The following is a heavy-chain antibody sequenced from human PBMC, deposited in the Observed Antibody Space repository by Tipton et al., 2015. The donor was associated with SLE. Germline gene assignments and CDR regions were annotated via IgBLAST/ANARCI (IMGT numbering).Heavy chain of an antibody. J-gene: IGHJ5*02. CDR3: SRGVLTVSYRINWFGP. V-gene: IGHV1-8*02. Sequence: QLVQSGAEVKKPGASVRVSCKASGYNFSDFDIHWVRQTTGQGLEWIGWMNPKSGNTGYAQKFQGRVTMTRNTSITTAYMELSSLTSDDTAVYYCSRGVLTVSYRINWFGPWGLGTLVTVSS. D-gene: IGHD3-10*01. CDR2: MNPKSGNT. CDR1: GYNFSDFD.